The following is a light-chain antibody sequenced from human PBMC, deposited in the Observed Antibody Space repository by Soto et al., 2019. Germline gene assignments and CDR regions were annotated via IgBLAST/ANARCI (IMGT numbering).Light chain of an antibody. J-gene: IGLJ2*01. Sequence: QPVLTQPPSVSGAPGQRVTISCTGSSSNIGTGYDVHWYQQFPGAAPKLLIYGNINRPSGVPDRFSGSTSGTSASLAITGLQAEDEADYYCQSYDSSLVFGGGTKVTVL. CDR2: GNI. CDR3: QSYDSSLV. CDR1: SSNIGTGYD. V-gene: IGLV1-40*01.